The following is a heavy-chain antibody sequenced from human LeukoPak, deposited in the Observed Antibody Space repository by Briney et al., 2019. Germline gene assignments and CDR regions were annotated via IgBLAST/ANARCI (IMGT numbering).Heavy chain of an antibody. CDR1: GFTFSSYG. Sequence: GGSLRLSCAASGFTFSSYGMHWVRQAPGKGLEWVAVISYDGSNKYYADSVKGRFTISRDNFKNTLYLQMNSLRAEDTAVYYCAKDLGCSSTSCYAGLDYWGQGTLVTVSS. CDR2: ISYDGSNK. V-gene: IGHV3-30*18. CDR3: AKDLGCSSTSCYAGLDY. J-gene: IGHJ4*02. D-gene: IGHD2-2*01.